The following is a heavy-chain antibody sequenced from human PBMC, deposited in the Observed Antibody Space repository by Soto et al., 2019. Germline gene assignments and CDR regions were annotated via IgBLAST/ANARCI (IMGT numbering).Heavy chain of an antibody. D-gene: IGHD4-17*01. V-gene: IGHV3-13*01. J-gene: IGHJ6*02. CDR3: ARGAYGGNSPDYYGMDV. Sequence: GGSLRLSCAASGFTFSSYDMHWVRQATGKGLEWVSAIGTAGDTYYPGSVRGRFTISRENAKNSLYLQMNSLRAEDTAVYYCARGAYGGNSPDYYGMDVWGQGTTVTVSS. CDR1: GFTFSSYD. CDR2: IGTAGDT.